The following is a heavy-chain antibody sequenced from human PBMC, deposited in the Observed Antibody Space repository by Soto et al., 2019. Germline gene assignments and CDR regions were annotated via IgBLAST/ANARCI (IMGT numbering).Heavy chain of an antibody. J-gene: IGHJ4*02. CDR1: GFTFSNYW. CDR3: ARYCSGGSCFNY. Sequence: GGSLRLSCAASGFTFSNYWMSWVRQAPGKGLGWVANIKEDGSEKYYVDSVKGRFTISRDNAKNSVYLQMNSLRAEDTAVYYCARYCSGGSCFNYWGQGTLVTVSS. D-gene: IGHD2-15*01. V-gene: IGHV3-7*03. CDR2: IKEDGSEK.